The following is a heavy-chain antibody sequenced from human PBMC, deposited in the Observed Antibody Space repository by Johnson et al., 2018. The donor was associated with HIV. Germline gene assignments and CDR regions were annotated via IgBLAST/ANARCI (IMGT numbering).Heavy chain of an antibody. CDR2: ISYDESNK. Sequence: QVQLVESGGGVVQPGRSLRLSCGASGFTLRSYAMHWVRQAPGKGLELVAVISYDESNKYYVDSVKGRFTISRDNSKNTLYLQMNSLRAEDTAVYYCARDRGSMPAVAFDIWGQGTMVTVSS. V-gene: IGHV3-30*04. CDR1: GFTLRSYA. CDR3: ARDRGSMPAVAFDI. J-gene: IGHJ3*02. D-gene: IGHD2-2*01.